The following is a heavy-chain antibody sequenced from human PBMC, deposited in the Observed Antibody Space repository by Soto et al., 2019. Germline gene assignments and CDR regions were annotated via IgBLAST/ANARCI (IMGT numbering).Heavy chain of an antibody. Sequence: GGSLRLSCAASGFTFSSYGMHWVRQAPGKGLEWVAVIWYDGSKIYYADSVKGRFTISRDNSKSTLYLQMNSLRAEDTAVYYCARPLEHQQLRFGMDVWGQGSPVTVSS. CDR3: ARPLEHQQLRFGMDV. CDR2: IWYDGSKI. CDR1: GFTFSSYG. J-gene: IGHJ6*01. V-gene: IGHV3-33*01. D-gene: IGHD6-13*01.